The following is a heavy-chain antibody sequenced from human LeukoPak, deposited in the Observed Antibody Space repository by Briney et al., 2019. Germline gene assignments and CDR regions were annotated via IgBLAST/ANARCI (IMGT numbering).Heavy chain of an antibody. CDR2: IYYSGRS. CDR1: GGSISRYY. J-gene: IGHJ4*02. V-gene: IGHV4-59*01. Sequence: SETLSLTCTVSGGSISRYYWSWLRQPPGKGLEWIGYIYYSGRSNYNPSPMSRVTISVDTCKNQYSLKLSSAPAADTAVYYCARDGYNSLPFDYWGQGTLVTVSS. CDR3: ARDGYNSLPFDY. D-gene: IGHD5-24*01.